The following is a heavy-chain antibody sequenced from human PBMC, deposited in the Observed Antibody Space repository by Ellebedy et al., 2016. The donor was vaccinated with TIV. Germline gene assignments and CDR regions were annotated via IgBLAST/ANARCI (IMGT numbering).Heavy chain of an antibody. V-gene: IGHV3-9*01. CDR3: VQAGGFLSGWYNY. D-gene: IGHD6-19*01. CDR1: GFTFDDYA. CDR2: ISWNSGSI. J-gene: IGHJ4*02. Sequence: GGSLRLSXAASGFTFDDYAMHWVRQAPGKGLEWVSGISWNSGSIDYADSVKGRFTISRDNAKNSLYLQMNSLRAEDTAFYYCVQAGGFLSGWYNYWGQGALVAVFS.